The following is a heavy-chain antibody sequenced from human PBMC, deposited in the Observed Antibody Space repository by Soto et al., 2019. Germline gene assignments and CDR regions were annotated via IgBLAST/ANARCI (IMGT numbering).Heavy chain of an antibody. D-gene: IGHD3-10*01. J-gene: IGHJ5*02. CDR2: IYYRGST. Sequence: PSETLPLTCTVSGGSIISTSYYWGWIRQPPGKGLELIGSIYYRGSTYYNPSLRGRLTISVDTSKNQFSLKLSSVTAADTAVYYCARHFRDYGSGGYYPAPFDLWGQGTLVTVSS. CDR3: ARHFRDYGSGGYYPAPFDL. V-gene: IGHV4-39*01. CDR1: GGSIISTSYY.